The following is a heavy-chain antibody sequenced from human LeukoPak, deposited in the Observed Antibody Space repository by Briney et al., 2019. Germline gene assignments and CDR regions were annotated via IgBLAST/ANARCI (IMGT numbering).Heavy chain of an antibody. J-gene: IGHJ4*02. CDR3: ARARIGSSGYCDY. CDR1: GYTFTNYW. V-gene: IGHV5-51*01. D-gene: IGHD3-22*01. Sequence: LGESLKISCKGSGYTFTNYWIGWVRQMPGKGLEWMGIIYPGDSDTTYSPSFQGQVTISADKSITTAYLQWSSLKASDTAMYYCARARIGSSGYCDYWGQGTLVTVSP. CDR2: IYPGDSDT.